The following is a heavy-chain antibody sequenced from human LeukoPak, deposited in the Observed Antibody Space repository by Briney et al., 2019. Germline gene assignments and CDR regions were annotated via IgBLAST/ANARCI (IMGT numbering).Heavy chain of an antibody. D-gene: IGHD3-10*01. CDR3: AREYFGSGNYYSGYFDY. V-gene: IGHV4-31*03. J-gene: IGHJ4*02. Sequence: PSETLSLTCTVSGGSISSGGYYWSWIRQHPGKGLEWIGYMYYSGSTYYNPSLKSRVTISVDTSKNLFSLRLASVTAADTAVYYCAREYFGSGNYYSGYFDYWGQGTLVTVSS. CDR2: MYYSGST. CDR1: GGSISSGGYY.